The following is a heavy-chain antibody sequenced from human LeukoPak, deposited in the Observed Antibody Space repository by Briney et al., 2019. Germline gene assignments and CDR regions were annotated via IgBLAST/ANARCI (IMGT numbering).Heavy chain of an antibody. J-gene: IGHJ4*02. Sequence: PGGSLRLSCAASGFTLGGYWTHWIRQVPGKGLVWVSDINSDGSSTSYANSVKGRFTISRDNAKTKVYLQMTNLRAEDTAVYYCVRRSTFYSGSGSYPHFDSWCRGTLVTVSS. CDR2: INSDGSST. V-gene: IGHV3-74*01. CDR1: GFTLGGYW. D-gene: IGHD3-10*01. CDR3: VRRSTFYSGSGSYPHFDS.